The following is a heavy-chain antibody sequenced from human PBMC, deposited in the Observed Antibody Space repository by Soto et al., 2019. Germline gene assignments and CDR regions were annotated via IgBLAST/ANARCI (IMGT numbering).Heavy chain of an antibody. CDR3: AREAGGYYFDY. V-gene: IGHV3-33*01. J-gene: IGHJ4*02. CDR2: TWYDGSNE. Sequence: VAVTWYDGSNEYYADSVKGRFTISRDNSKNTLYLQMNSLRAEDTAVYYCAREAGGYYFDYWGQGTLVTVSS. D-gene: IGHD3-10*01.